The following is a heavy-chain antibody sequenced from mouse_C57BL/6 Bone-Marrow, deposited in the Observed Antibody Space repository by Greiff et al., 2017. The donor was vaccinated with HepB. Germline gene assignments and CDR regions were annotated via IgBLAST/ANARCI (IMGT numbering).Heavy chain of an antibody. CDR3: ARYPNWSYYFDY. CDR2: INPNNGGT. V-gene: IGHV1-18*01. D-gene: IGHD4-1*01. J-gene: IGHJ2*01. Sequence: VQLQQSGPELVKPGASVKIPCKASGYTFTDYNMDWVKQSHGKSLEWIGDINPNNGGTIYNQKFKGKATLTVDKSSSTAYMELRSLTSEDTAVYYCARYPNWSYYFDYWGQGTTLTVSS. CDR1: GYTFTDYN.